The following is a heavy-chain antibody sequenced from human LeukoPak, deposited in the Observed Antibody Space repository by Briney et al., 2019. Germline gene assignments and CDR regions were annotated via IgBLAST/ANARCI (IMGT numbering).Heavy chain of an antibody. CDR2: IYYSGST. CDR1: GGSISSSSYY. V-gene: IGHV4-39*07. CDR3: ARDGYCSGGSCYSNNWFGP. Sequence: SETLSLTCTVSGGSISSSSYYWGWIRQPPGKGLEWIGSIYYSGSTYYNPSLKSRVTISVDTSKNQFSLKLSSVTAADTAVYYCARDGYCSGGSCYSNNWFGPWGQGTLVTVSS. D-gene: IGHD2-15*01. J-gene: IGHJ5*02.